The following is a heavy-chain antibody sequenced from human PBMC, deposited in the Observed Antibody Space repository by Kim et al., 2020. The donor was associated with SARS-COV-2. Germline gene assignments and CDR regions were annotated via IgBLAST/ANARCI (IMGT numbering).Heavy chain of an antibody. V-gene: IGHV3-49*03. CDR1: GFTFGDYA. CDR3: AREEGGAIDY. D-gene: IGHD3-16*02. CDR2: IRSKAYGGTT. Sequence: GGSLRLSCTTSGFTFGDYAMSWFRQAPGKGLEWVGFIRSKAYGGTTEYAASVKGSFTISRDDSKSIAYLQMNRLKTEDTAVYYCAREEGGAIDYWGQGTLVTVSS. J-gene: IGHJ4*02.